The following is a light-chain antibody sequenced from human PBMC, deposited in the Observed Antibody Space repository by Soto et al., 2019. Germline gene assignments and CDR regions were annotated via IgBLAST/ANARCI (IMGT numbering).Light chain of an antibody. CDR1: SSDAGFYNF. J-gene: IGLJ1*01. CDR2: EVT. Sequence: QSALTQPPSASGSPGQPLTISCTGTSSDAGFYNFVSWYQQRPGKAPKLVIYEVTKRPSGVPDRFSGSKSGSTASLTVSGLQADDEADYYCASYAGTKLFVFGSGTKVTVL. V-gene: IGLV2-8*01. CDR3: ASYAGTKLFV.